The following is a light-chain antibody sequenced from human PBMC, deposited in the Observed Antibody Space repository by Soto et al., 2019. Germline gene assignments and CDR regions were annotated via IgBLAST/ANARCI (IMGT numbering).Light chain of an antibody. J-gene: IGKJ4*02. CDR2: KAS. CDR3: QHYNSYPLT. Sequence: DIQMTQSPSTLSASVGDRVTITCRASQTISSWLAWYQQKPGKAPKRLIYKASTLESGVSSRFSGSGSGTEFTLTVSSLQPDDCATYSCQHYNSYPLTFGGGTRWRS. V-gene: IGKV1-5*03. CDR1: QTISSW.